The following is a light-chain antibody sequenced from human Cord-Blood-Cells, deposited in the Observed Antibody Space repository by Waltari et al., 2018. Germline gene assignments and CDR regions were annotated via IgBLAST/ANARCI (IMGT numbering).Light chain of an antibody. Sequence: QSALTQPAPVSGSPGQSITTSRTGTSSDVGSYNLVSRYQQHPGKAPKLIIYEGSKRPSGVSIRFSGSKSGNTASLTISGLQAEDESDYCCCSYAGSSTGVFGGGTKLTVL. CDR2: EGS. CDR3: CSYAGSSTGV. V-gene: IGLV2-23*01. J-gene: IGLJ3*02. CDR1: SSDVGSYNL.